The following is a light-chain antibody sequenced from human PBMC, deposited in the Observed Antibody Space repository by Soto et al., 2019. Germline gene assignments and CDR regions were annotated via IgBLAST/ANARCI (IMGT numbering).Light chain of an antibody. Sequence: EIVMTQSPATLSVSPGERVTLSCRASQSVSSNLAWYQHKPGQAPRLLIYGASTRATGIPARFSGSGSGTEFTLTISSLQSEDFAVYYCQQYNNWPPRTFGPGTKVDIK. J-gene: IGKJ3*01. CDR1: QSVSSN. V-gene: IGKV3-15*01. CDR3: QQYNNWPPRT. CDR2: GAS.